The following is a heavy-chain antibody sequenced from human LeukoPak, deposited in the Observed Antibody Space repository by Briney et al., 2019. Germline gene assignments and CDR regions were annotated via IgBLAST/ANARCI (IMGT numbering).Heavy chain of an antibody. CDR2: IYYSGST. CDR3: ARLRGEFDY. CDR1: GGSISSYY. D-gene: IGHD3-3*01. Sequence: ASETLSLTCTVSGGSISSYYWSWIRQPPGKGLEWIGYIYYSGSTNYNPSLKSRVTISVDTSKNQFSLKLSSVTAADTAVYYCARLRGEFDYWGQGTLVTVSS. V-gene: IGHV4-59*01. J-gene: IGHJ4*02.